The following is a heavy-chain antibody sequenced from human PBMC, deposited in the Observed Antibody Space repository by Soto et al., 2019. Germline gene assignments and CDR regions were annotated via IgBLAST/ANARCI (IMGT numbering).Heavy chain of an antibody. J-gene: IGHJ2*01. CDR2: ISWNSGSI. CDR3: TKVQFVDCVASNSIWYFDL. D-gene: IGHD2-21*02. V-gene: IGHV3-9*01. Sequence: EVQLVESGGGLVQPGRSLRLSCAASGFTFHNCAMHWVRQARGKGLEWVSGISWNSGSIAYADSVKGRFTISRDNAKNSLYLQMNSLRVEDTALYYCTKVQFVDCVASNSIWYFDLWGRGTLVTVSS. CDR1: GFTFHNCA.